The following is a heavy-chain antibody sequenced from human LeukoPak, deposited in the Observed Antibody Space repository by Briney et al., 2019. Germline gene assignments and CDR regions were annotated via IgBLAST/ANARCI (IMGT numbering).Heavy chain of an antibody. CDR2: INPSGGST. CDR3: ATTGGNSGYMDY. Sequence: ASVKISCKASGYTFTSYYMHWVRQAPGQGLEWMGIINPSGGSTSYAQKLQGRVTMTRDTSTSTVYMELSSLRSEDTAVYYCATTGGNSGYMDYWGQGTLVTVSS. D-gene: IGHD5-12*01. V-gene: IGHV1-46*01. CDR1: GYTFTSYY. J-gene: IGHJ4*02.